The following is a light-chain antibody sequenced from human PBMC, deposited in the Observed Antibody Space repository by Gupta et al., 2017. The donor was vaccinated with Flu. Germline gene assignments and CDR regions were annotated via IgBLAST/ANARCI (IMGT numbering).Light chain of an antibody. CDR1: QSCCSSYNNKNY. CDR2: LEA. V-gene: IGKV4-1*01. CDR3: QHSEGHPPWP. J-gene: IGKJ1*01. Sequence: LGGRATISCKCSQSCCSSYNNKNYLAWYQQKQRQPPNLLICLEATRETGVPDRFGGGGFGKDVSLTISSRQEEDVAGYYCQHSEGHPPWPFGQGTKVEIK.